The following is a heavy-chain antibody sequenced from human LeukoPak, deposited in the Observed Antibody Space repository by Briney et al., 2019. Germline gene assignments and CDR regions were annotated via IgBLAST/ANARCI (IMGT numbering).Heavy chain of an antibody. D-gene: IGHD3-22*01. V-gene: IGHV3-21*01. CDR2: ISSSSSYI. J-gene: IGHJ4*02. CDR1: GFTFSSYS. CDR3: ASPYCYDSSSNGY. Sequence: GGSLRLSCAASGFTFSSYSMNWVRQAPGKGLEWVSSISSSSSYIYYADSVKGRFTISRDNAKNSLYLQMNSLRAEDTAVYYCASPYCYDSSSNGYWGQGTLVTVSS.